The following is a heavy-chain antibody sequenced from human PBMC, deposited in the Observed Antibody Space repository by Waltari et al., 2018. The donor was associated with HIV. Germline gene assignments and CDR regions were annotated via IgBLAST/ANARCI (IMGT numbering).Heavy chain of an antibody. CDR2: IYYSGRT. J-gene: IGHJ5*02. D-gene: IGHD4-4*01. Sequence: QLQLQESGPGLGKPSETRSLTCTVSGGSISSSSYYRGWIPQPPGKGLEWIGSIYYSGRTSYNPSLKRRVTISVDTSKNQFSLKLSSVTAADTAVYYCARGIGNYANWFDPWGQGTLVTVSS. CDR3: ARGIGNYANWFDP. CDR1: GGSISSSSYY. V-gene: IGHV4-39*01.